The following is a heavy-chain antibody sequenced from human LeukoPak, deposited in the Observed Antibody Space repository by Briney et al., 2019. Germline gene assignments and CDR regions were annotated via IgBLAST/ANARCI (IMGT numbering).Heavy chain of an antibody. Sequence: NAGGSLRLSCAASGFTVSSNYMSWVRQAPGKGLEWVSYISSSGSTIYYADSVKGRFTISRDNAKNSLYLQMNSLRAEDTAVYYCARDNGYYGSGNYYFDYWGQGTLVTVSS. D-gene: IGHD3-10*01. V-gene: IGHV3-11*04. CDR3: ARDNGYYGSGNYYFDY. CDR1: GFTVSSNY. J-gene: IGHJ4*02. CDR2: ISSSGSTI.